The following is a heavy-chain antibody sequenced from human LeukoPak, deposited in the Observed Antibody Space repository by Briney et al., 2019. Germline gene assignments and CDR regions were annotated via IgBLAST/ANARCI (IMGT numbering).Heavy chain of an antibody. J-gene: IGHJ4*02. CDR3: ASPGGGPTDY. D-gene: IGHD3-16*01. CDR2: IYYSGST. Sequence: SETLSLTCTVSGSSISSGGYYWGWIRQPPGKGLEWIGSIYYSGSTYYNPSLKSRVTISVDTSKNQFSLKLSSVTAADTAVYYCASPGGGPTDYWGQGALVTVSS. V-gene: IGHV4-39*01. CDR1: GSSISSGGYY.